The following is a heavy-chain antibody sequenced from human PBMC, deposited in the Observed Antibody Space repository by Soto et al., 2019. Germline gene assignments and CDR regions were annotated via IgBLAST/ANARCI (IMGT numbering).Heavy chain of an antibody. V-gene: IGHV4-34*01. CDR1: GGSFSGYY. CDR2: INHSGST. D-gene: IGHD4-17*01. J-gene: IGHJ6*02. CDR3: ASPSTVTTNYYYYGMDV. Sequence: QVQLQQWGAGLLKPSETLSLTCAVYGGSFSGYYWSWIRQPPGKGLEWIGEINHSGSTNYNPSLKSRVTLSVDTSKNQFSLKLSSVIAADTAVYYCASPSTVTTNYYYYGMDVWGQGTTVTVSS.